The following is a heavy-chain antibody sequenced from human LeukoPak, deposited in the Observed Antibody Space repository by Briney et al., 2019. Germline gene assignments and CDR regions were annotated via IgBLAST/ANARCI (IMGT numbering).Heavy chain of an antibody. CDR3: ARVMYGGKEGTFDY. V-gene: IGHV5-51*01. J-gene: IGHJ4*02. CDR1: GYSFTNYW. D-gene: IGHD4-23*01. CDR2: INPADSDT. Sequence: GESLKISCKGSGYSFTNYWIGWVRQMPGKGLEWMGIINPADSDTRNSPAFHGQVTISADKSISTAYLQWSSLKAADSAMYYCARVMYGGKEGTFDYWGQGTLVTVSS.